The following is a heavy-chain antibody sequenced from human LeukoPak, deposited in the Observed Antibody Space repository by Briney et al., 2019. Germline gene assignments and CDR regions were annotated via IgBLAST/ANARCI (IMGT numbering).Heavy chain of an antibody. CDR2: INPNSCGT. J-gene: IGHJ4*02. CDR1: GYTFTGSY. D-gene: IGHD5-12*01. Sequence: ASVKVSCKASGYTFTGSYIHWVREAPGQRVEWMGWINPNSCGTNYAQKLQGRVTMTRDTSISTAYMELSRLRSDDTAVYYCARPGIVATIGYWGQGTLVTVSS. V-gene: IGHV1-2*02. CDR3: ARPGIVATIGY.